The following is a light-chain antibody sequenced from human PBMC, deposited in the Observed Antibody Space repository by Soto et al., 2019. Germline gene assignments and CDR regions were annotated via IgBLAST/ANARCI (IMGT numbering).Light chain of an antibody. Sequence: QSALTQPPSASGAPGQSVTISCTGTSSDVGGYNYVSWYQQHPGKAPKLMIYDVSKRPSGVPDRFSGSKSSNTPSLTVSGLQAEDEADYYCSSYAGSTVVFGGGTKVTVL. CDR1: SSDVGGYNY. CDR2: DVS. J-gene: IGLJ2*01. V-gene: IGLV2-8*01. CDR3: SSYAGSTVV.